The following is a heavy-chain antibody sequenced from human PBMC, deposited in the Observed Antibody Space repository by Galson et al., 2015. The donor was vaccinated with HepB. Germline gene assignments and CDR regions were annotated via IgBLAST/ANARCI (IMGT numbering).Heavy chain of an antibody. J-gene: IGHJ6*02. V-gene: IGHV3-48*01. CDR3: ARRGYSYGAQSNYFYFGLDV. CDR2: IDSVSVNR. D-gene: IGHD5-18*01. Sequence: SLRLSCAASGFAFHTYNMNWVRLAPGKGLEGVSYIDSVSVNRYYSDSVQGRFTISRDNAKNSLYLQMNGLRAEDTAIYFCARRGYSYGAQSNYFYFGLDVWGQGTTVTVSS. CDR1: GFAFHTYN.